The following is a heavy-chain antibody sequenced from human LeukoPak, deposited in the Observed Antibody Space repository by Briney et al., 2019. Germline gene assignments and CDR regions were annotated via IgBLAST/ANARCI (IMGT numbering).Heavy chain of an antibody. D-gene: IGHD3-22*01. CDR3: ARDDNSGYYSGP. J-gene: IGHJ5*02. V-gene: IGHV1-2*06. CDR2: INPSSGGT. Sequence: MHXVRQAPGQGLEWMGRINPSSGGTNYAQKFQGRVTMTRDTSISTAYMELSRLRSDDTAVYYCARDDNSGYYSGPWGQGTLVTVSS.